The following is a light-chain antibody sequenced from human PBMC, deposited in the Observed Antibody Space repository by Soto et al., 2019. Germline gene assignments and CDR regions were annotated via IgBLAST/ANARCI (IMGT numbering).Light chain of an antibody. CDR2: GAS. J-gene: IGKJ1*01. CDR3: QQYDDSTGT. V-gene: IGKV3-20*01. Sequence: IVLTQSPGTLSLSPGGRATLSCRASQSISSSYLAWYQQKPGQAPRLLIYGASSRATAIPDRFSGSGSGTDFTLTISRLEPEDSAVYYCQQYDDSTGTLGQWTKVEIK. CDR1: QSISSSY.